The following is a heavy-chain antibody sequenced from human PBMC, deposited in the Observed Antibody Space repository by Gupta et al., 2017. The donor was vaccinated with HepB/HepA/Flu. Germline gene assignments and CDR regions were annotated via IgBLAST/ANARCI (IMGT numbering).Heavy chain of an antibody. CDR1: GFTFSSYG. D-gene: IGHD3-10*01. CDR3: ARDDYGPGSHPYYYYYMDV. Sequence: QVQLVESGGGVVQPGRSLRLSCAASGFTFSSYGMHWVRQAPGKGLEWVAIIWYDRSNKNYADSVKGRFTISRDNSKNTLYLQMNSLRVEDTALYVCARDDYGPGSHPYYYYYMDVWGKGTTVAVSS. CDR2: IWYDRSNK. V-gene: IGHV3-33*01. J-gene: IGHJ6*03.